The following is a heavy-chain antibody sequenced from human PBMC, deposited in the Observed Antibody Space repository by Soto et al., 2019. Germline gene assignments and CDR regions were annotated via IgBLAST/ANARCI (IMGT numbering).Heavy chain of an antibody. Sequence: GASAKPSCKASGDTFSTNGISWVQQAPGQGLEWMGGIIPIFGTANYAQKFQGRVTITADESTSTAYMELSSLRSEYTAVYFCARVFGSSSDYYYYGMDVWGQGTTVTVSS. CDR1: GDTFSTNG. CDR3: ARVFGSSSDYYYYGMDV. V-gene: IGHV1-69*13. CDR2: IIPIFGTA. J-gene: IGHJ6*02. D-gene: IGHD6-6*01.